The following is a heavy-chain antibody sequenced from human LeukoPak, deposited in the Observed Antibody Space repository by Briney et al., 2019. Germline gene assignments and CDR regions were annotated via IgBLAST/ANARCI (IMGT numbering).Heavy chain of an antibody. V-gene: IGHV3-53*01. Sequence: PGGSLRLSCAASGFTVSSNYMSWVRQTPGKGLEWVSVIYSGGSTYYADSVKGRFTISRDNSKNTLYLQMNSLRAEDTAIYFCAKGAIQYASSPEAFDIWGQGTTVTVSS. CDR1: GFTVSSNY. CDR3: AKGAIQYASSPEAFDI. CDR2: IYSGGST. J-gene: IGHJ3*02. D-gene: IGHD6-6*01.